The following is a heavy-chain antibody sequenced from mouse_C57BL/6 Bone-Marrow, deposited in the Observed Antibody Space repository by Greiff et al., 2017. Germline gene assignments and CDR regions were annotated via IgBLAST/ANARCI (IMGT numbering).Heavy chain of an antibody. J-gene: IGHJ2*01. D-gene: IGHD2-5*01. Sequence: QVQLQQSGAELVRPGTSVKLSCKASGYTFTSYWMHWVKQRPGQGLEWIGVIDPSDSYTKSNQKFKGKATLTVYTSSSTAYMRLSSLTSEDSAFYYCARDSNLDYWGQGTTLTVSS. CDR3: ARDSNLDY. CDR1: GYTFTSYW. V-gene: IGHV1-59*01. CDR2: IDPSDSYT.